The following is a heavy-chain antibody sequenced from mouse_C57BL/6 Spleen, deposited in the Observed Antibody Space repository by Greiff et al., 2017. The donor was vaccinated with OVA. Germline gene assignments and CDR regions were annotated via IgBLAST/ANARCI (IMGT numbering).Heavy chain of an antibody. D-gene: IGHD3-2*02. CDR1: GYTFTSYW. J-gene: IGHJ2*01. CDR2: IDPSDSET. CDR3: ARDSSGYKYYFDY. Sequence: QVHVKQPGAELVRPGSSVKLSCKASGYTFTSYWMHWVKQRPIQGLEWIGNIDPSDSETHYNQKFKDKATLTVDKSSSTAYMQLSSLTSEDSAVYYCARDSSGYKYYFDYWGQGTTLTVSS. V-gene: IGHV1-52*01.